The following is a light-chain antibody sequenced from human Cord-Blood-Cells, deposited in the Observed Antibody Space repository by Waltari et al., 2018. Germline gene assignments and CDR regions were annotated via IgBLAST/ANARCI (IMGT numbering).Light chain of an antibody. CDR1: QSVSSY. V-gene: IGKV3-11*01. J-gene: IGKJ5*01. Sequence: EIVLPQSPAPLSYSPGERSTLSCRASQSVSSYLAWYQQKPGQAPRLLIYDASNRATGIPARFSGSGSGTDFTLTISSLEPEDFAVYYCQQRSNWITFGQGTRLEIK. CDR2: DAS. CDR3: QQRSNWIT.